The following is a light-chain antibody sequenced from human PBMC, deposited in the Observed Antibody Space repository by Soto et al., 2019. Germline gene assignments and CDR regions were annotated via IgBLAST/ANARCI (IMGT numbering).Light chain of an antibody. CDR2: WAT. V-gene: IGKV4-1*01. Sequence: DIVMTQSPDSLAVSLGERATINCKSSQSVLYSSNNKNYLAWYQQKPGQPPKLLIYWATTRESGVHDRFSGSGSGTDFTLTISSLQAEDVAVYYCKQYYSTPFTFGPGTKVDIK. J-gene: IGKJ3*01. CDR3: KQYYSTPFT. CDR1: QSVLYSSNNKNY.